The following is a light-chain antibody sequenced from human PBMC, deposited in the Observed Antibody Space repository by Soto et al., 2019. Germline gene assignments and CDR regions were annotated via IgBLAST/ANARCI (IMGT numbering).Light chain of an antibody. CDR2: AAS. CDR3: QQYNKWPPYT. CDR1: QSVSSN. V-gene: IGKV3-15*01. J-gene: IGKJ2*01. Sequence: EIVMTQSPATLSVSPEERATLSCRASQSVSSNLAWYQQKPGQAPRLLIYAASTRATGIPARFSGSGSGTEFTLTISSLQSEDFAVYYCQQYNKWPPYTFGQGTKLEIK.